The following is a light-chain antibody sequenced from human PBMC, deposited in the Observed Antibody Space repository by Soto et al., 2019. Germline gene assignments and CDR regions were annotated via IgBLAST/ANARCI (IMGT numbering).Light chain of an antibody. CDR3: SSYTTSSTEV. J-gene: IGLJ1*01. V-gene: IGLV2-14*02. CDR2: EVS. Sequence: QSALTQPASVSGSPGQSITISCTGTSSDVGSYNLVSWYQQHPGKAPKLMIYEVSNRPSGVSNRFSGSKSGNTASLTISGLQAEDEADYYCSSYTTSSTEVFGTGTKLTVL. CDR1: SSDVGSYNL.